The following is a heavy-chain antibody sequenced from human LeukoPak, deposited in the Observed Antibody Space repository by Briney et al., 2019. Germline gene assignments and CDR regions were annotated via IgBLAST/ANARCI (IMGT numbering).Heavy chain of an antibody. CDR2: INTDGSST. D-gene: IGHD2-2*01. CDR3: ARDRYCTTTRCSDY. CDR1: GFTFSSYW. V-gene: IGHV3-74*03. Sequence: GGSLRLSCAASGFTFSSYWMHWVRQAPGKGLVWVSRINTDGSSTTYADSVKGRFTISRDNAKNTLYLEMNSLRAEDAAVYYCARDRYCTTTRCSDYWGQGTLVTVSS. J-gene: IGHJ4*02.